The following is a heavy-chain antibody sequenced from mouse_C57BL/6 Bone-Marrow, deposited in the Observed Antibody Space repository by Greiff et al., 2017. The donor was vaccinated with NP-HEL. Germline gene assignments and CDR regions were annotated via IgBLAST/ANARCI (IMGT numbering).Heavy chain of an antibody. V-gene: IGHV1-69*01. CDR2: IDPSDSYT. D-gene: IGHD2-10*01. CDR1: GYTFTSYW. Sequence: QVQLQQPGAELVMPGASVKLSCKASGYTFTSYWMHWVKQRPGQGLAWIGEIDPSDSYTNYNQKFKGKSTLTVDKSSSTAYMQLSSLTSEDSAVYYCSAYFVYWGQGTLVAVSA. CDR3: SAYFVY. J-gene: IGHJ3*01.